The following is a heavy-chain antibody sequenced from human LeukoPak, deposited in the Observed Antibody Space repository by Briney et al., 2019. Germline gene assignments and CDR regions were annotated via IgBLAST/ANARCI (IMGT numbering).Heavy chain of an antibody. CDR3: AKDSGSFDY. CDR1: GFTFSSYA. V-gene: IGHV3-23*01. CDR2: ISGSGGST. D-gene: IGHD1-26*01. Sequence: PGGSLRLSCAASGFTFSSYAMSWVRQAPGKGLEWVSAISGSGGSTYYADSVKGRFTISRDNSKNTLYLQMSSLRPGDTAVYYCAKDSGSFDYWGQGTLVTVSS. J-gene: IGHJ4*02.